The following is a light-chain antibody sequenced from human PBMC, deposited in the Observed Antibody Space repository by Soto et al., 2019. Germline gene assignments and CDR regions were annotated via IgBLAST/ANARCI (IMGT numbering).Light chain of an antibody. CDR3: QQYGSPLT. J-gene: IGKJ4*01. CDR2: GAS. Sequence: VLTQSPATLSLSPGERATLSCTTNEPFNSPYLAWYQQKPGQAPRLLIYGASNRATGIPDRFSGSGCGADFTLTISRLEPEDFAVYYCQQYGSPLTFGGGTKVEI. CDR1: EPFNSPY. V-gene: IGKV3-20*01.